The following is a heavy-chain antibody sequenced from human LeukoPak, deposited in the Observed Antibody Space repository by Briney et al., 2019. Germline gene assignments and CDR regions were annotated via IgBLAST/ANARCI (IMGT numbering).Heavy chain of an antibody. D-gene: IGHD3-10*01. CDR2: ISDSGGST. V-gene: IGHV3-23*01. Sequence: GGSLRLSCAASGFTFSSYAMSWVRQAPGKGLEWVSAISDSGGSTYYADSVKGRFTISRDNSKNTLYLQMNSLRAEDTAVYYCAKDQNVLRGGIPDYWGQGTLVTVSS. CDR1: GFTFSSYA. CDR3: AKDQNVLRGGIPDY. J-gene: IGHJ4*02.